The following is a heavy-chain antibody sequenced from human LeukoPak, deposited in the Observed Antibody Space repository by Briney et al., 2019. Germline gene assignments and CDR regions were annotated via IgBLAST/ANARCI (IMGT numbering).Heavy chain of an antibody. CDR3: ARDFSMVRGVYDY. CDR2: ISSSGSTI. D-gene: IGHD3-10*01. V-gene: IGHV3-11*01. Sequence: GGSLRLSCAASGFTFSDYYMSWIRQAPGKGLEWVSYISSSGSTIYYADSVKGRFTISRDNAKSSLYLQMNSLRAEDTAVYYCARDFSMVRGVYDYWGQGTLVTVSS. CDR1: GFTFSDYY. J-gene: IGHJ4*02.